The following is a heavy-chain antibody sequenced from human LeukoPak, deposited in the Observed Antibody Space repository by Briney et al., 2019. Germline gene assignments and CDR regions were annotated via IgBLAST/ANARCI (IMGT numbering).Heavy chain of an antibody. D-gene: IGHD3-10*01. V-gene: IGHV3-30-3*01. CDR1: GFTFSSCA. Sequence: GGSLRLSCAASGFTFSSCAVHWVRQAPGKGLEWVAVISYDGSNKYYADSVKGRFTISRDNSKNTLYLQMNSLRAEDTAVYYCARDYYYGSGSYFDYWGQGTLVTVSS. CDR3: ARDYYYGSGSYFDY. CDR2: ISYDGSNK. J-gene: IGHJ4*02.